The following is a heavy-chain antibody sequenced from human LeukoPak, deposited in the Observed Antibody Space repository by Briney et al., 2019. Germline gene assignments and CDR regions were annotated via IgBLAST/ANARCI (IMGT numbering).Heavy chain of an antibody. CDR3: ARALTTVAFDY. Sequence: RPGGSLRLSCAASGFTFSSYSMNWVRQAPGKGLEWVSYISSSSSTIYYADSVKGRFTISRDNAKNSLYLQMNSLRAEDTAVYYCARALTTVAFDYWGQGTLVTVSS. V-gene: IGHV3-48*04. D-gene: IGHD4-23*01. CDR2: ISSSSSTI. CDR1: GFTFSSYS. J-gene: IGHJ4*02.